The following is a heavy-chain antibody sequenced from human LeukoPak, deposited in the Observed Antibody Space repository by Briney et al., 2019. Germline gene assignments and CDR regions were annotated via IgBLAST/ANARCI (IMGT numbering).Heavy chain of an antibody. V-gene: IGHV3-7*01. D-gene: IGHD2-15*01. J-gene: IGHJ4*02. CDR2: IKQDGSEK. CDR1: GFTFSSYW. Sequence: PGGSLRLSCAASGFTFSSYWMDWVRQAPGKGLGWVANIKQDGSEKYYVDSVKGRFTISRDNVENSLYLQMDSLRAEDTAVYYCSTALGNWGQGTLVTVSS. CDR3: STALGN.